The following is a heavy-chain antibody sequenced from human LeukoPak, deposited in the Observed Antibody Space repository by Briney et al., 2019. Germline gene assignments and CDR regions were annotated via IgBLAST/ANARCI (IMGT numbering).Heavy chain of an antibody. D-gene: IGHD3-10*01. Sequence: SETLSLTCTVSGGSISSGSYYWSWIRQPAGKGLEWVGRMYTSGSTNYNPSLKSRVTISVDTSKNQFSLKLSSVTAADTAVYYCATLITMVRGVKGFDYWGQGTLVTVSS. CDR2: MYTSGST. J-gene: IGHJ4*02. CDR3: ATLITMVRGVKGFDY. V-gene: IGHV4-61*02. CDR1: GGSISSGSYY.